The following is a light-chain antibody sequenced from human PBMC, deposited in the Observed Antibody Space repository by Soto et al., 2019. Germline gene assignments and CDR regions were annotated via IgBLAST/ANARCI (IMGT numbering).Light chain of an antibody. CDR1: KSIISY. J-gene: IGKJ2*01. V-gene: IGKV1-39*01. CDR2: AAS. Sequence: DIQMTQSPSSLSASVGDRVTITCRASKSIISYLNWYQQKPGKAPKLLIYAASSLQSGVPSRFRGSGSGSDFTLTISSLQPEDFATYSCQQSFSNPPTFGQGTKLEI. CDR3: QQSFSNPPT.